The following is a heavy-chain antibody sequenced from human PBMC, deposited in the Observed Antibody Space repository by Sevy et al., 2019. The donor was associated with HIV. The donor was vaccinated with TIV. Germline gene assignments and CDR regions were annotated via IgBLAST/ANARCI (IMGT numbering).Heavy chain of an antibody. CDR3: ARAIVVVPAAIQGGYYYGMDV. CDR2: IYYSGST. CDR1: GGSISSYY. J-gene: IGHJ6*02. V-gene: IGHV4-59*01. D-gene: IGHD2-2*01. Sequence: SETLSLTCTVSGGSISSYYWSWIRQPPGKRLEWIGYIYYSGSTNYNPSLKSRVTISVDTSKNQFSLKLSSVTAADTAVYYCARAIVVVPAAIQGGYYYGMDVWGQWTTVTVSS.